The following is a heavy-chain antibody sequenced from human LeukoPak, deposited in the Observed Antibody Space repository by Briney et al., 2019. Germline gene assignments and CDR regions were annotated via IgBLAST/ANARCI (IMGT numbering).Heavy chain of an antibody. J-gene: IGHJ4*02. V-gene: IGHV4-4*07. CDR2: IYNTGTT. CDR1: GGSISSYY. Sequence: SETLSLTCTVSGGSISSYYWSWIRQPAGKGLEWIGRIYNTGTTNYNPSLKSRLTMSVDTSKNQFSLKLTSVTAADTAVYYCAIRRGSRLDYWGQGTLVTVSS. CDR3: AIRRGSRLDY. D-gene: IGHD5-12*01.